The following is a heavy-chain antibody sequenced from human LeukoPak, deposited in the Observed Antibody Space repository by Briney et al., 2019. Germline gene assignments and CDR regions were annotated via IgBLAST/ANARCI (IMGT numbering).Heavy chain of an antibody. CDR1: GYTFTSYG. D-gene: IGHD5-18*01. Sequence: ASVKVSCKASGYTFTSYGISWVRQAPGQGLEWMGWISAYNGNTNYAQKLQGRVTMTTDTSTSTVYMELSSLRSEDTAVYYCARHAIGSSYGYTHWGQGTLVTVSS. CDR2: ISAYNGNT. CDR3: ARHAIGSSYGYTH. J-gene: IGHJ4*02. V-gene: IGHV1-18*01.